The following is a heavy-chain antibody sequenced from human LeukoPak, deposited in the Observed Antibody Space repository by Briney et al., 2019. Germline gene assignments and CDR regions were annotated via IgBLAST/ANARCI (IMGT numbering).Heavy chain of an antibody. CDR2: IYYSGST. J-gene: IGHJ6*03. CDR3: ARGPRETSPSYYMDV. V-gene: IGHV4-59*01. CDR1: GGSISSYY. Sequence: SETLSLTCTVSGGSISSYYWSWIRQPPGKGLEWIGYIYYSGSTNYNPSLKSRVTISVDTSKNQFSLKLSSVTAADTAVYYCARGPRETSPSYYMDVWGKGTTVTVSS. D-gene: IGHD5-24*01.